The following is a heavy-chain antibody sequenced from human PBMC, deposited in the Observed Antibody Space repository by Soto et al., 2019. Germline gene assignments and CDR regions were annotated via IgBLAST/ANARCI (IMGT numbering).Heavy chain of an antibody. Sequence: ASVKVSCKTSGYTFSNYGITWVRQAPGQPLVWLGWISLYSDGTNYARRFQGRITMTTDTSTSTVYMELRSLTSEDTAVYSCARSSGGVFGIIIEGSNWLAPWGQGSLVTVSS. CDR1: GYTFSNYG. CDR2: ISLYSDGT. CDR3: ARSSGGVFGIIIEGSNWLAP. D-gene: IGHD3-16*02. J-gene: IGHJ5*02. V-gene: IGHV1-18*01.